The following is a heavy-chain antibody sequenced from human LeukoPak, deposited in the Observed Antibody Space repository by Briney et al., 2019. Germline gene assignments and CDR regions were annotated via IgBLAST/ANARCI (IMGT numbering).Heavy chain of an antibody. J-gene: IGHJ4*02. V-gene: IGHV4-34*01. Sequence: PSETLSLTCAVYGGSFSGYYWSWIRQPPGKGLEWIGEINHSGSTNYNPSLKSRVTISVDTSKNRFSLELSSVTAADTAVYYCARTGTTPHFDYWGQGTLVTVSS. CDR1: GGSFSGYY. D-gene: IGHD1-7*01. CDR2: INHSGST. CDR3: ARTGTTPHFDY.